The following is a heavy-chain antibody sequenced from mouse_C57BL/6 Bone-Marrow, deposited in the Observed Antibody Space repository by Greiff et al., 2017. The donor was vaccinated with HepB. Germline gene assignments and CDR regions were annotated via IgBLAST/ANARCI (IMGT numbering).Heavy chain of an antibody. J-gene: IGHJ3*01. CDR2: IDPSDSYT. CDR3: ARYLAAY. CDR1: GYTFTSYW. V-gene: IGHV1-59*01. Sequence: QVQLQQPGAELVRPGTSVKLSCKASGYTFTSYWMHWVKQRPGQGLEWIGVIDPSDSYTNYNQKFKGKATLTVDTSSSTAYMQLSSLTSEDSAVYYCARYLAAYWGQGTLVTVSA.